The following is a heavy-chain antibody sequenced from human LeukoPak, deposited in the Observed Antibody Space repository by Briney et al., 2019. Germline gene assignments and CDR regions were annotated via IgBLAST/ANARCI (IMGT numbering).Heavy chain of an antibody. CDR1: GGSFSTYS. D-gene: IGHD6-6*01. J-gene: IGHJ5*02. CDR2: INHGGST. V-gene: IGHV4-34*01. Sequence: SETLSLTCAVYGGSFSTYSWNWIRQPPGKGLEGIGEINHGGSTDYNPTLKSRVTISVDTSKNQFSLKLSSVTAADTAVYYCAARRGIAPRPLGSWGQGTLVTVSS. CDR3: AARRGIAPRPLGS.